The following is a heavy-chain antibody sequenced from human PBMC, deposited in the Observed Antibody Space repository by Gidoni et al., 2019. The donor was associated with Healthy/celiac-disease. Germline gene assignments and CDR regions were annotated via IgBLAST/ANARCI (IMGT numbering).Heavy chain of an antibody. J-gene: IGHJ3*02. CDR3: ARDSRYHDYGEYAIHDAFDI. D-gene: IGHD4-17*01. Sequence: QVQLVESGGGSVKPGGSLRLSCAASGFTFSDYYMRWIRQAPGKGLEWVSYISSSGSTIYYADSVKGRFTISRDNAKNSLYLQMNSLRAEDTAVYYCARDSRYHDYGEYAIHDAFDIWGQGTMVTVSS. V-gene: IGHV3-11*01. CDR1: GFTFSDYY. CDR2: ISSSGSTI.